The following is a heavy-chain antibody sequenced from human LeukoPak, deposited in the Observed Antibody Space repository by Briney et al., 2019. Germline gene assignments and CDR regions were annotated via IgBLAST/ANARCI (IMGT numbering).Heavy chain of an antibody. D-gene: IGHD2-21*02. CDR2: INPNSGGT. V-gene: IGHV1-2*02. J-gene: IGHJ5*02. CDR3: ARSVAANQCNWFDP. Sequence: ASVKVSCKASGYTFTDYYMHWVRQAPGQGLEWMGWINPNSGGTKYAQKFQGRVIMTRDITSAYMELSSVTSDDTAVYYCARSVAANQCNWFDPWGQGTLVTVSS. CDR1: GYTFTDYY.